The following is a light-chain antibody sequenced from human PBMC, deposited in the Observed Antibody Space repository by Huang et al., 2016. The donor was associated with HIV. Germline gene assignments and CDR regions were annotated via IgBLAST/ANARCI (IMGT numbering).Light chain of an antibody. Sequence: EIVMTQSPATLSVSPGERATLSCRASQSVSHNLAWYQQKPGQAPRLLLYGASTRATGAPAWFSGSGSGTEFTLTISSLQSEDFAFYYCQFSGTFGGGTKVEIK. V-gene: IGKV3-15*01. CDR2: GAS. J-gene: IGKJ4*01. CDR3: QFSGT. CDR1: QSVSHN.